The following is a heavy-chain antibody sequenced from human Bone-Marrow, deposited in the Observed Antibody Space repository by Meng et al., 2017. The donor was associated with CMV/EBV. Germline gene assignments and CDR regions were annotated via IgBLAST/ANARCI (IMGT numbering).Heavy chain of an antibody. J-gene: IGHJ5*02. CDR1: GFPFSSFW. CDR3: ARDQGWFDP. V-gene: IGHV3-7*03. CDR2: IKQDGSEK. Sequence: SLSCAASGFPFSSFWMGWVRQAPGKGLEWVANIKQDGSEKYYVDSVKGRFTISRDNAKNSLYLQMNSLRAEDTAVYYCARDQGWFDPWGQGTLVTVSS.